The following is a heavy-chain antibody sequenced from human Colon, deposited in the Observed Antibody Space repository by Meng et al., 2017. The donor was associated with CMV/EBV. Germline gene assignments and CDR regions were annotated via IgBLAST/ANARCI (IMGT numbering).Heavy chain of an antibody. CDR1: GYMFTRYN. D-gene: IGHD6-13*01. V-gene: IGHV7-4-1*02. CDR2: INPKTANP. Sequence: QVQLVQSGSELKKPGASVKISCKASGYMFTRYNINWLRQAPGQWLEWMGYINPKTANPTYVQGFTGRFVFSLDTSVRTAYLQISSLEAEDTAVYYCATGSVAADGKGYWGQGTLVTVSS. CDR3: ATGSVAADGKGY. J-gene: IGHJ1*01.